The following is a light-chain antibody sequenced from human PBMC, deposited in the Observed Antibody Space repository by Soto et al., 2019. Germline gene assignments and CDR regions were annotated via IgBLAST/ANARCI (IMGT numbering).Light chain of an antibody. CDR3: QQRNNWPPIT. CDR1: QSVSSH. Sequence: EIVMTQSPATLSFSPGERATLSCRASQSVSSHLAWYQQKPGQAPRLLIYDASNRATGVPARFSGSGSGTDFTLTISSLEPEDFALYYCQQRNNWPPITFGQGTRLEIK. CDR2: DAS. V-gene: IGKV3-11*01. J-gene: IGKJ5*01.